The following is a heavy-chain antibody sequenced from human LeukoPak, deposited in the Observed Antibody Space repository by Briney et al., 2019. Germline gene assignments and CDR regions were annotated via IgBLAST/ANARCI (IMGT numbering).Heavy chain of an antibody. V-gene: IGHV1-2*02. D-gene: IGHD2-2*01. CDR1: GYTFTGYY. J-gene: IGHJ4*02. CDR2: FNPDSGGT. CDR3: ARDRGGYCSSTSCLSDFDY. Sequence: ASMKVSCKASGYTFTGYYMHWVRQAPGQGLEWMGWFNPDSGGTNYAQNFQGRVTLTRDTSISTAYMELSRLRSDDTAVYYCARDRGGYCSSTSCLSDFDYWGQGTLVTVSS.